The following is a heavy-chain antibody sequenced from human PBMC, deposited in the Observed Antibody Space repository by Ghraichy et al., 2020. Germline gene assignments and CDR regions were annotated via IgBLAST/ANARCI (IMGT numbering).Heavy chain of an antibody. V-gene: IGHV3-23*01. CDR2: ISGSGGST. D-gene: IGHD2-2*02. Sequence: GGSLRLSCAASGFTFSSYAMSWVRQAPGKGLEWVSAISGSGGSTYYADSVKGRFTISRDNSKNTLYLQMNGLRAEDKAVYYCAKDLVPAAIRPKYYYYYYMDVWGKGTTVTVSS. CDR1: GFTFSSYA. J-gene: IGHJ6*03. CDR3: AKDLVPAAIRPKYYYYYYMDV.